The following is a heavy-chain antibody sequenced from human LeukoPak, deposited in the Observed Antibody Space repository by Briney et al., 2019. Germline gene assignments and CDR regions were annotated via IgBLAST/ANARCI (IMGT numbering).Heavy chain of an antibody. CDR2: IIPIFGTA. J-gene: IGHJ4*02. CDR1: GGTFSSCA. V-gene: IGHV1-69*05. CDR3: ASKLFRKYDILIDY. D-gene: IGHD3-9*01. Sequence: SVKVSCKASGGTFSSCAISWVRQAPGQGLEWMGRIIPIFGTANYAQKFQGRVTITTDESTSTAYMELSSLRSEDTAVYYCASKLFRKYDILIDYWGQGTLVTVSS.